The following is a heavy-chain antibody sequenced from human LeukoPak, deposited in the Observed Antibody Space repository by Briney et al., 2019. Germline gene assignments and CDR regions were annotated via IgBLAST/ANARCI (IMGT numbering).Heavy chain of an antibody. CDR1: GGSISSYY. V-gene: IGHV4-59*12. CDR2: IYYSGST. CDR3: ARVGDQLLYYFDY. J-gene: IGHJ4*02. D-gene: IGHD2/OR15-2a*01. Sequence: SETLSLTCTVSGGSISSYYWSWIRQPPGKGLEWIGYIYYSGSTNYNPSLKSRVTISVDTSKNQFSLKLSSVTAADTAVYYCARVGDQLLYYFDYWGQGTLVTVSS.